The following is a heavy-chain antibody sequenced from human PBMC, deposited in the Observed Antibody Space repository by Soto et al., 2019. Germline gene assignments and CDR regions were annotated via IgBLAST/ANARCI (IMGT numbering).Heavy chain of an antibody. CDR2: IYYSGST. CDR1: GGSISSSSYY. Sequence: ETLSLTCTVSGGSISSSSYYWGWIRQPPGKGLEWIGSIYYSGSTYYNPSLKSRVTISVDTSKNQFSLKLSSVTAADTAVYYCARLPLWFGESEDAFDIWGQGTMVTVSS. D-gene: IGHD3-10*01. V-gene: IGHV4-39*01. J-gene: IGHJ3*02. CDR3: ARLPLWFGESEDAFDI.